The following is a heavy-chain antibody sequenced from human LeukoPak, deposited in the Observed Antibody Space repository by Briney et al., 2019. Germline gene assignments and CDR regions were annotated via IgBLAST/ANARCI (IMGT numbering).Heavy chain of an antibody. CDR3: ARHRTDWYQGTCWFDP. CDR2: IYYSGST. V-gene: IGHV4-59*08. D-gene: IGHD6-19*01. Sequence: SETLSLTCTVSGGSISSYYWSWIRQPPGKGLEWIGYIYYSGSTNYNPSLKSRVTISVDTSKNQFSLKLSSVTAADTAVYYCARHRTDWYQGTCWFDPWGQGTLVTVSS. J-gene: IGHJ5*02. CDR1: GGSISSYY.